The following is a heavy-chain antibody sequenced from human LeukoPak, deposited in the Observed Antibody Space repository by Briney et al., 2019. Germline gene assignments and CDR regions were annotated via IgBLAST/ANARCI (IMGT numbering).Heavy chain of an antibody. Sequence: GGSLRLSCAASGFTVSSNYMSWVRQAPGKGLEWVSAISGSGGSTYYADSVKGRFTISRDNSKNTLYLQMNSLRAEDTAVYYCARYYDFWSGYFPPSHYYYGMDVWGQGTTVTVSS. CDR1: GFTVSSNY. V-gene: IGHV3-23*01. CDR2: ISGSGGST. D-gene: IGHD3-3*01. CDR3: ARYYDFWSGYFPPSHYYYGMDV. J-gene: IGHJ6*02.